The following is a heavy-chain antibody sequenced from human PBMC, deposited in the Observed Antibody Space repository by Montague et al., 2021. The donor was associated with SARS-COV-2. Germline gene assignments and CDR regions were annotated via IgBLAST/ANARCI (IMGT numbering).Heavy chain of an antibody. CDR2: IKQDGSEP. Sequence: SLRLSCAASGFTFSNYWLSWVRQAPGKGLEWVADIKQDGSEPYYLDSVRGRFTISRDNSKNSLSLQMNSLRAEDTALYFRARVSEGDSNNSRYRAFDNWGQGTMVTVSS. J-gene: IGHJ3*02. CDR1: GFTFSNYW. CDR3: ARVSEGDSNNSRYRAFDN. D-gene: IGHD6-13*01. V-gene: IGHV3-7*03.